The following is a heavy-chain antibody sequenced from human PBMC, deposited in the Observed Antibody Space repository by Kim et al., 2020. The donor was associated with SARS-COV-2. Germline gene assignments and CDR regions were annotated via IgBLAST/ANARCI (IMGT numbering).Heavy chain of an antibody. V-gene: IGHV3-23*01. CDR3: AKRGGTGTPHFES. D-gene: IGHD3-9*01. CDR1: GFTFSTTV. Sequence: GGSLRLSCAASGFTFSTTVMGWVRQAPGKGLEWVSGMTGGYTAYYADSVTGRFTISRDNSRNTLYLQLNSLRGDDTAMYFCAKRGGTGTPHFESWGQGTLVTVSS. J-gene: IGHJ4*02. CDR2: MTGGYTA.